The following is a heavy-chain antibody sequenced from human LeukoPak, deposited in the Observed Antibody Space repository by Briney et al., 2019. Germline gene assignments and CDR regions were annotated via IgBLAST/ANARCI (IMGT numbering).Heavy chain of an antibody. V-gene: IGHV3-23*01. CDR1: GFTFSTYA. J-gene: IGHJ6*02. D-gene: IGHD6-19*01. CDR3: ARDLSPLAVAGLYGMDV. Sequence: GGSLRLSCAASGFTFSTYAMSWVRQAPGKGLEWVSVISGSGDTAYYADSVKGRFAISRDNSKNTLSLQMNSLRAEDTAVYYCARDLSPLAVAGLYGMDVWGQGTTVTVSS. CDR2: ISGSGDTA.